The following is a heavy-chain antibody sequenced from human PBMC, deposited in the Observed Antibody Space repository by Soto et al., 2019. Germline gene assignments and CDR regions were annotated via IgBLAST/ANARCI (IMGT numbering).Heavy chain of an antibody. D-gene: IGHD6-19*01. CDR1: GGSISSSNW. CDR3: ARARGRIVGIIAVAGGYFDY. V-gene: IGHV4-4*02. J-gene: IGHJ4*02. Sequence: QVQLQESGPGLVKPSGTLSLTCAVSGGSISSSNWWSWVRQPPGKGLEWIGEIYHSGSTNYNPSLKSRVTISVDKSKNQFSLKLSSVTAADTAVYYCARARGRIVGIIAVAGGYFDYWGQGTLVTFSS. CDR2: IYHSGST.